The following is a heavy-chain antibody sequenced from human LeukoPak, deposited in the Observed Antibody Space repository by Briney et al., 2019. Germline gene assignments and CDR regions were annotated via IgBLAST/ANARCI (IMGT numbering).Heavy chain of an antibody. D-gene: IGHD4/OR15-4a*01. V-gene: IGHV1-69*05. CDR3: ARDQGRRPNLGWFDP. J-gene: IGHJ5*02. CDR1: GGTFSSYA. CDR2: IIPIFGTA. Sequence: GASVKVSCKASGGTFSSYAISWVRQAPGQGLEWMGGIIPIFGTANYAQKFQGRVTITTDESTSTAYMELSSLRSEDTAVYYCARDQGRRPNLGWFDPWGQGTLVTVSS.